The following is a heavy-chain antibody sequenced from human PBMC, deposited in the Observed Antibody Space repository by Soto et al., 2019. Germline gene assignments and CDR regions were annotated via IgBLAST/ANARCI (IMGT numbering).Heavy chain of an antibody. CDR1: GGTFSSYA. V-gene: IGHV1-69*13. Sequence: ASVKVSCKASGGTFSSYAISWVRQAPGQGLEWMGGILPIFGTANYAQKFQGRATITGDESTSKAYMELSSLRSEDTAVYYCARLLTTGYSSGFGAFDIWGQGTMVTVSS. CDR2: ILPIFGTA. D-gene: IGHD6-19*01. J-gene: IGHJ3*02. CDR3: ARLLTTGYSSGFGAFDI.